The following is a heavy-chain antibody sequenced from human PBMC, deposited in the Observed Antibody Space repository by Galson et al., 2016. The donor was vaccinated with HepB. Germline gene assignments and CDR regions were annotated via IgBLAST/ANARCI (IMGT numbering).Heavy chain of an antibody. J-gene: IGHJ4*02. D-gene: IGHD4/OR15-4a*01. CDR1: GDSTITSRYY. CDR3: ARHRTMTYGGMDQ. CDR2: IFYSGST. Sequence: SETLSLTCSVSGDSTITSRYYWGWVRQPPGKWLEWIGSIFYSGSTYFHPSLKSRLTISVDTSKYQFSLELSSVTASDTAIYYCARHRTMTYGGMDQWGQGTLVTVSS. V-gene: IGHV4-39*01.